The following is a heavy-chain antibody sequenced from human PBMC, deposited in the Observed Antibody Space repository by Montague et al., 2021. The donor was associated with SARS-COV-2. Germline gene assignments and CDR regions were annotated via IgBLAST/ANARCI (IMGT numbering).Heavy chain of an antibody. D-gene: IGHD2-21*01. CDR3: ARLDPQTLTLIGLRGKSASDY. J-gene: IGHJ4*02. V-gene: IGHV4-34*01. CDR2: INHSGTT. Sequence: SETLSLTCAVYGGSFSGYYWTWIRQSPGKGLEWIAEINHSGTTNYNFNPSLRSRVTISVDTSKSQFSLKLSSVTVADTGVYYCARLDPQTLTLIGLRGKSASDYWGQGTLVTVSS. CDR1: GGSFSGYY.